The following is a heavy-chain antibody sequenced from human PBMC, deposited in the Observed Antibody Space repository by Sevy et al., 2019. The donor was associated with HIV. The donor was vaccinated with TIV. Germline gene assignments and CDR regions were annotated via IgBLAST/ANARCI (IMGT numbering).Heavy chain of an antibody. D-gene: IGHD3-22*01. CDR2: ISYDGSIK. CDR3: AGERTYYYDSSGSDYGYYGMDV. V-gene: IGHV3-30*04. CDR1: GFTFSTYA. Sequence: GGSLRLSCAASGFTFSTYAMHWVRQAPGKGLEWVAVISYDGSIKYSADSVKGRFTISRDNSKNTLYLQMNSLRPEDTAVYYCAGERTYYYDSSGSDYGYYGMDVWGQWATVTDSS. J-gene: IGHJ6*02.